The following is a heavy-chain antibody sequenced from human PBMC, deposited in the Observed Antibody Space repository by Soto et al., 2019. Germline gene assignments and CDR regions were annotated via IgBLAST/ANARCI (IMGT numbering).Heavy chain of an antibody. V-gene: IGHV4-31*03. CDR2: IYYSGTT. CDR1: GGSITSAGSY. Sequence: SETLSLTCTVSGGSITSAGSYWSWIRQHPGKNLEWIGYIYYSGTTFYNPSLKSRVTIAADTSKNQFSLMLSSVTAADTAVYYCARDGGSGFWRGYYGIDYWGQGTLVTVSS. D-gene: IGHD3-3*01. J-gene: IGHJ4*02. CDR3: ARDGGSGFWRGYYGIDY.